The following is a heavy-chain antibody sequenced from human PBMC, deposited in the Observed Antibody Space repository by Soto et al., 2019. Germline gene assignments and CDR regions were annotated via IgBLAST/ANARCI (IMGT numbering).Heavy chain of an antibody. Sequence: QVQLVESGGGVVQPGRSLRLSCAASGFTFSSYGMQWVRQAAGKGLEWVAGIWYDGSNKYYADSVKGRFTISRDNSKNTLYLQMNSLRAEDTAVYFCARDRGELLYGHGMDVWGQGTTVTVSS. CDR1: GFTFSSYG. V-gene: IGHV3-33*01. CDR3: ARDRGELLYGHGMDV. CDR2: IWYDGSNK. J-gene: IGHJ6*02. D-gene: IGHD3-10*01.